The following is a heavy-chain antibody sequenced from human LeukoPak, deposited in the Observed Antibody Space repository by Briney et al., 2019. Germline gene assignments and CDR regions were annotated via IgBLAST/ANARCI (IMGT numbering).Heavy chain of an antibody. V-gene: IGHV4-39*02. CDR3: ARDGGYCSSTNCYDY. D-gene: IGHD2-2*03. J-gene: IGHJ4*02. Sequence: SETLSLTCTVSGGSISSSSYYWGWIRQPPGKDLEWIGSIYYSGSTYYNPSLKSRVTISVDTSKNQFSLKLSSVTAADTAVYYCARDGGYCSSTNCYDYWGQGTLVTVSS. CDR1: GGSISSSSYY. CDR2: IYYSGST.